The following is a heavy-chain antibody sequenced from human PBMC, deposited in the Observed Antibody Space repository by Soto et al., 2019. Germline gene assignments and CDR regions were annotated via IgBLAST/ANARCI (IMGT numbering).Heavy chain of an antibody. CDR1: GGSISTYY. CDR3: ARDAGYQLTGAFDI. Sequence: QVQVQESGPGLVKPSETLSLTCTVSGGSISTYYWSWIRQPPGKGLEWIGYVTYSGGPTYNPSLKSRVTISVDTSKKFSLNLTSVTAADTAVYYCARDAGYQLTGAFDIWGQXTMVXXXS. CDR2: VTYSGGP. J-gene: IGHJ3*02. V-gene: IGHV4-59*01. D-gene: IGHD2-2*01.